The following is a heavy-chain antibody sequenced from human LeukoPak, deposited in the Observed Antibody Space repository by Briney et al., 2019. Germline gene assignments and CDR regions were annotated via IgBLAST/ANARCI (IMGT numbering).Heavy chain of an antibody. CDR2: ISSSSSCI. J-gene: IGHJ3*02. CDR3: ARESSWGSLGDAFDI. D-gene: IGHD3-16*01. CDR1: GLSFSSYS. V-gene: IGHV3-21*01. Sequence: PGGSLRLSCAASGLSFSSYSMNWVRQAPGKGLEWVSSISSSSSCIYYADSVKGRFTISRDNAKNSLYLQMNSLRAEDTAVYYCARESSWGSLGDAFDIWGQGTMVTVSS.